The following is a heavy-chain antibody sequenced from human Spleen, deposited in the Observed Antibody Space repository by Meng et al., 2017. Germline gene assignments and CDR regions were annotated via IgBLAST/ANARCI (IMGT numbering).Heavy chain of an antibody. D-gene: IGHD3-22*01. CDR2: IYYSGST. J-gene: IGHJ5*02. CDR3: ARDYRIFDSSGRTLTVWFDP. CDR1: GGSISSSSYY. Sequence: SETLSLTCTVSGGSISSSSYYWGWIRQPPGKGLEWIGSIYYSGSTYYNPSLKSRVTISVDTSKNQFSLKLNSVTAADTAVYYCARDYRIFDSSGRTLTVWFDPWGQGTLVTVSS. V-gene: IGHV4-39*07.